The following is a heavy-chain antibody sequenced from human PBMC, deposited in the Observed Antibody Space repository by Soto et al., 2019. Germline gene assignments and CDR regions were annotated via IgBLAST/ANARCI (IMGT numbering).Heavy chain of an antibody. Sequence: SETLSLTCNVSGGSISSGDYYWTWIRQSPGKGLEWIGYIYYTGSTFYSPSLKSRVTISLDTSENHFSLDMNSVTAADTAVYYCARALGLTGTLPLFDDWGQGALVTVAS. CDR3: ARALGLTGTLPLFDD. V-gene: IGHV4-30-4*01. J-gene: IGHJ4*02. CDR2: IYYTGST. CDR1: GGSISSGDYY. D-gene: IGHD1-1*01.